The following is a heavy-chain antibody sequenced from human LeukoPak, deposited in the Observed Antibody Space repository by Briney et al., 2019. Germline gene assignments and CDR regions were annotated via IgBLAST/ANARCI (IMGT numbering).Heavy chain of an antibody. J-gene: IGHJ4*02. V-gene: IGHV1-46*01. D-gene: IGHD2-2*01. CDR3: AREPRSYCSSTSCYAGYFDY. CDR2: INPSGGST. Sequence: ASVKVSCKASGYTFTSYYMHWVRQAPGQGLEWMGIINPSGGSTGYAQKFQGRVTMTRDTSTSTVYMELSSLRSEDTAVYYCAREPRSYCSSTSCYAGYFDYWGQGTLVTVSS. CDR1: GYTFTSYY.